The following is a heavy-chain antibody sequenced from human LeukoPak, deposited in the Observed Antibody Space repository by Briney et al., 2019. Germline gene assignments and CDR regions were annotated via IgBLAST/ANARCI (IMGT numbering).Heavy chain of an antibody. J-gene: IGHJ4*02. CDR1: GYTFTNYY. D-gene: IGHD3-10*01. CDR3: ARVMVAWFGDKAFDY. V-gene: IGHV1-46*01. Sequence: GASVKVSCKTSGYTFTNYYIHWVRQAPGQGLECMGIINPNGGATSYTQKFQGRVTMTRDTSTSTVYMELSSLRSEDTAVHYCARVMVAWFGDKAFDYWGQGTLVTVSS. CDR2: INPNGGAT.